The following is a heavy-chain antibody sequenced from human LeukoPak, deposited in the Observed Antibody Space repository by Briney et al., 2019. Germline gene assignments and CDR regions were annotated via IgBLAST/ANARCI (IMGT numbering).Heavy chain of an antibody. CDR3: ARGWHSSGRCDTFDI. CDR1: GFTFSSYW. CDR2: LSVDGRSE. Sequence: GGSLRLSCAASGFTFSSYWMSWVRQAPGRGLEWVAGLSVDGRSEHYPDSVRGRFTISRDNSYNTLYLQMNSLRDEDTAVYYCARGWHSSGRCDTFDIWGQGTMVTVSP. D-gene: IGHD3-22*01. V-gene: IGHV3-30*03. J-gene: IGHJ3*02.